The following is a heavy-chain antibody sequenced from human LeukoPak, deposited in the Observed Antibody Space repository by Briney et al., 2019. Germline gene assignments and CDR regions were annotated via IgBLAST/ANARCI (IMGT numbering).Heavy chain of an antibody. CDR3: ARGHYIPNYYYYGMDV. CDR2: IIPIFGTA. Sequence: ASVTVSCTASGGTFSSYAISWVRQAPGQGLEWMGGIIPIFGTANYAQKFQGRVTITADESTSTAYMELSSLRSEDTAVYYCARGHYIPNYYYYGMDVWGQGTTVTVSS. D-gene: IGHD2-21*01. V-gene: IGHV1-69*13. CDR1: GGTFSSYA. J-gene: IGHJ6*02.